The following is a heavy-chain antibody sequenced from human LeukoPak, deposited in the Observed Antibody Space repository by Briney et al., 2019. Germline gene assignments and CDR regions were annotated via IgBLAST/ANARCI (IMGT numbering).Heavy chain of an antibody. CDR3: AKDHDSHGYPTSAS. CDR1: GFTFSSYV. J-gene: IGHJ5*02. Sequence: GGSLRLSCAASGFTFSSYVMTWVRQAPGKGLEWVSAIKGDGRSTFYAESVKGRFTVSRDNSKNTLFLQMTSLRAEDTALSCRAKDHDSHGYPTSASWGQGTQVTVSS. D-gene: IGHD3-22*01. CDR2: IKGDGRST. V-gene: IGHV3-23*01.